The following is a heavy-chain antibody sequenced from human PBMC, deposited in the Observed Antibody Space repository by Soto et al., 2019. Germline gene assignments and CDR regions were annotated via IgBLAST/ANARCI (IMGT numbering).Heavy chain of an antibody. Sequence: RVGSLRLSCAASEFTLSNYWFHWVRQTPGKGLMWVARINGDGSNTFYAASVKGRCTISRDNAKTILYLQMNRLRAEDTALYYCARGYRWGMGVWGPGTTVT. V-gene: IGHV3-74*01. CDR3: ARGYRWGMGV. CDR2: INGDGSNT. D-gene: IGHD3-16*02. CDR1: EFTLSNYW. J-gene: IGHJ6*01.